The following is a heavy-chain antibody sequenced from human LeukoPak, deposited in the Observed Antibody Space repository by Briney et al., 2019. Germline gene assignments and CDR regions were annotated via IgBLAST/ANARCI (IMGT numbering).Heavy chain of an antibody. Sequence: ASVKVSCKASGYTFTGYYMHWVRQAPGQGLEWMGWINPNSGGTNYAQKFQGRVTMTRDTSISTAYMELSRLRSDDTAVYYCARDGLRDGYNFGWFDPWGQGTLVTVSS. J-gene: IGHJ5*02. V-gene: IGHV1-2*02. CDR1: GYTFTGYY. CDR2: INPNSGGT. D-gene: IGHD5-24*01. CDR3: ARDGLRDGYNFGWFDP.